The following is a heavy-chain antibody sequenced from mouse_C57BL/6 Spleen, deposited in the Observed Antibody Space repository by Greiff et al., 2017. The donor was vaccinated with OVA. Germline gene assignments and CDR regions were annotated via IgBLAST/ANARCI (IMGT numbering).Heavy chain of an antibody. V-gene: IGHV5-16*01. CDR1: GFTFSDYY. CDR2: INYDGSST. CDR3: ARDPDGYYFDY. Sequence: EVHLVESAGGLVQPGSSMKLSCTASGFTFSDYYMAWVRQVPEKGLEWVANINYDGSSTYYLDSLKSRFIISRDNAKNILYLQMSSLKSEDTATYYCARDPDGYYFDYWGQGTTLTVSS. J-gene: IGHJ2*01. D-gene: IGHD2-3*01.